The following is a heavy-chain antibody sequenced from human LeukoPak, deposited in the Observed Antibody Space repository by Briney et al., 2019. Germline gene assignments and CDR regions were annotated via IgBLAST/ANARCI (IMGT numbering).Heavy chain of an antibody. CDR2: ISGSGGGT. V-gene: IGHV3-23*01. J-gene: IGHJ4*02. CDR3: AKDFNLSR. Sequence: PGGSLRLSCAASGFTFSTYAMSWVRQAPGKGLEWVSAISGSGGGTYYADAVKGRFTISRDNSKNTLYLQMNRLRADDTAVYYCAKDFNLSRWGQGTLVTVSS. CDR1: GFTFSTYA. D-gene: IGHD2/OR15-2a*01.